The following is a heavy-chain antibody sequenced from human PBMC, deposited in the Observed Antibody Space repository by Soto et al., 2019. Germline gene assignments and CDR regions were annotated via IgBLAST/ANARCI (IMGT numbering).Heavy chain of an antibody. Sequence: SETLSLTCTVSGGSISSGGYYWSWIRQHPGKGLEWIGYIYYSGSTYYNPSLKSRVTISVDTSKNQFSLKLSSVTAADTAVYYCARGSEYQLLTYYYYGMDVWGQGTTVTVSS. V-gene: IGHV4-31*03. CDR3: ARGSEYQLLTYYYYGMDV. J-gene: IGHJ6*02. CDR1: GGSISSGGYY. CDR2: IYYSGST. D-gene: IGHD2-2*01.